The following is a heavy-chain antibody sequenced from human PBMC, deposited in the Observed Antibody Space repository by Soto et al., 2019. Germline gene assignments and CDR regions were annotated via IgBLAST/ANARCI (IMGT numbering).Heavy chain of an antibody. Sequence: QVQLVESGGGVVQPGRSLRLSCAASAFTFSDYGFHWVRQAPGKGLEWVAVIWPDGGIKYYGDSVKGRFTISRDNSRNTLYLQMNSLRAVDTAVYYCPRDQLGELSGFDYWGQGTLVTVSS. CDR1: AFTFSDYG. J-gene: IGHJ4*02. CDR3: PRDQLGELSGFDY. V-gene: IGHV3-33*01. CDR2: IWPDGGIK. D-gene: IGHD3-16*02.